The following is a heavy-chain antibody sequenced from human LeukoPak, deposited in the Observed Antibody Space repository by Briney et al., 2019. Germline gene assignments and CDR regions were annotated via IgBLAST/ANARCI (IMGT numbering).Heavy chain of an antibody. V-gene: IGHV3-23*01. Sequence: GGSLRLSCAASGFAFSSYEMNWVRQAPGKGLEWVSAISGSGSTTYYADSVKGRFTISRDNSKNTLFLQMNSLTAEDTAIYSCARPRLEYCSGGSCFDAFDIWGQGTMVTVSS. J-gene: IGHJ3*02. CDR3: ARPRLEYCSGGSCFDAFDI. D-gene: IGHD2-15*01. CDR1: GFAFSSYE. CDR2: ISGSGSTT.